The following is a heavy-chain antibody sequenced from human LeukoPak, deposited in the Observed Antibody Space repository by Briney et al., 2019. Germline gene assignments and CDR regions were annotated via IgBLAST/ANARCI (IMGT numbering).Heavy chain of an antibody. Sequence: GASVKVSCKASGYTFTSYYMHWVRQAPGQGLEWMGGIIPIFGTANYAQKFQGRVTITADESTSTAYMELSSLRSEDTAVYYCAREYYDYVWGSYRSINFDYWGQGTLVTVSS. CDR3: AREYYDYVWGSYRSINFDY. J-gene: IGHJ4*02. CDR2: IIPIFGTA. CDR1: GYTFTSYY. V-gene: IGHV1-69*13. D-gene: IGHD3-16*02.